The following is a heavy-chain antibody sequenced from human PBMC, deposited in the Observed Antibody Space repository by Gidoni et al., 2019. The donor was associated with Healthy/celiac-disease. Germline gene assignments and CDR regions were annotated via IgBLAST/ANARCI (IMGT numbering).Heavy chain of an antibody. CDR1: GGSISSSRYY. Sequence: QLQLQESGPGLVKPSATLSLTCTVSGGSISSSRYYWGWIRQPPGKGLEWIGSIYYSGSTYYNPSLKSRVTISVDTSKNQFSLKLSSVTAADTAVYYCATKLLLWFGELPPGALIWGQGTLVTVSS. V-gene: IGHV4-39*01. CDR2: IYYSGST. CDR3: ATKLLLWFGELPPGALI. J-gene: IGHJ4*02. D-gene: IGHD3-10*01.